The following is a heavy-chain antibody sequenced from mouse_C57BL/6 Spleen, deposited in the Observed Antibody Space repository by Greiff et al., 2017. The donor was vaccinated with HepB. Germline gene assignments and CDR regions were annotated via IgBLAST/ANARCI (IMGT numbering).Heavy chain of an antibody. CDR1: GYTFTSYW. CDR2: IHPNSGST. J-gene: IGHJ3*01. D-gene: IGHD2-5*01. V-gene: IGHV1-64*01. CDR3: ARSVYYSNYSLFAY. Sequence: VQLQQPGAELVKPGASVKLSCKASGYTFTSYWMHWVKQRPGQGLEWIGMIHPNSGSTNYNEKFKSKATLTLDKSSSTAYMQLSSLTSEDSAVYYCARSVYYSNYSLFAYWGQGTLVTVSA.